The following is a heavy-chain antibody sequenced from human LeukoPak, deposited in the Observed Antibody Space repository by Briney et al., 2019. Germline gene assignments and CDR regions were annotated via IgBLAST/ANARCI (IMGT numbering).Heavy chain of an antibody. CDR2: INHREKT. CDR1: GGSITGYY. V-gene: IGHV4-34*01. Sequence: PSETLSLTCTLSGGSITGYYWSWIRQPPGKGLEWIAEINHREKTDYNPSLKSRVTIAVDRAKNQFSLTLTSLTAADTAVYFCARARYCIGFSCPAAGLDYMDVGGTGTTVTVSS. D-gene: IGHD2-15*01. J-gene: IGHJ6*03. CDR3: ARARYCIGFSCPAAGLDYMDV.